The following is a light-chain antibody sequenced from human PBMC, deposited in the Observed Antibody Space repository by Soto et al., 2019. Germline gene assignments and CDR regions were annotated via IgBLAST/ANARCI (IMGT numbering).Light chain of an antibody. CDR1: QSVSSN. V-gene: IGKV3-15*01. Sequence: EIVMTQSPATLSVSPGERATLSCRASQSVSSNLAWYQQKPGQAPRLLIYGASTRATGIPARFSGSGSGTELTLTISSLQSEDFAVYCCQQYNNWPGTFGPGTKVDIK. CDR2: GAS. J-gene: IGKJ3*01. CDR3: QQYNNWPGT.